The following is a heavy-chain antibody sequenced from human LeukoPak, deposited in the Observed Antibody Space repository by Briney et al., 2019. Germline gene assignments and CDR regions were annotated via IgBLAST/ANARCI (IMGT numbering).Heavy chain of an antibody. D-gene: IGHD6-13*01. CDR3: ARTFPSSWYLGPFDY. CDR1: GGSISSSSYY. Sequence: SETLSVTCTVSGGSISSSSYYWGWIRQPPGKGLEWIGSIYYSGSTYYNPSLKSRVTISVDTSKNQFSLKLSSVTAADTAVYYCARTFPSSWYLGPFDYWGQGTLVTVSS. V-gene: IGHV4-39*01. CDR2: IYYSGST. J-gene: IGHJ4*02.